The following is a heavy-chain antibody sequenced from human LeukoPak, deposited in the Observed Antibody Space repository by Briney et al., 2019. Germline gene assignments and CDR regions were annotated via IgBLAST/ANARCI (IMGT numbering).Heavy chain of an antibody. CDR3: ARGYIAAAGTGLGY. Sequence: PSETLSLTCAVYGGSFSGYYWSWIRQPPGKGLEWIGEINHGGSTTYNPSLKSRVTISVDTSKNQFSLKLSSVTAADTAVYYCARGYIAAAGTGLGYWGQGTLVTVSS. D-gene: IGHD6-13*01. CDR2: INHGGST. CDR1: GGSFSGYY. V-gene: IGHV4-34*01. J-gene: IGHJ4*02.